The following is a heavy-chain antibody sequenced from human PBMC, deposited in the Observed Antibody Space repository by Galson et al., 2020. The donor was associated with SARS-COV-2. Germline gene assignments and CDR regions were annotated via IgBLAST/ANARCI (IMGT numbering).Heavy chain of an antibody. J-gene: IGHJ4*02. CDR3: ARSPRVAMAEYIDY. Sequence: ETSETLSLTCTVSGGSITSSSYYWGWIRQPPGKGLEWIGSIYYSGNTYYNPSLRSRVTISVDTSKNKFSLKLSSVTAADTTVYYCARSPRVAMAEYIDYWGQGTLVTVSS. D-gene: IGHD5-12*01. CDR1: GGSITSSSYY. V-gene: IGHV4-39*01. CDR2: IYYSGNT.